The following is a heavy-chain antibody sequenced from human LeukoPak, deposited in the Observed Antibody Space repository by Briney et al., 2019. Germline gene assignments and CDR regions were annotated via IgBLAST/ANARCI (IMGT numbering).Heavy chain of an antibody. Sequence: GGSLRLSCAASGFTFSDHYMDWVRQAPGKGLEWVGRCRNKANSYTTEYAASVEGRFTISRDDSKNSLYLQMNSLKAEDTAVYYCAGEAGSYGPVVYWGQGTPVTVSS. V-gene: IGHV3-72*01. D-gene: IGHD3-10*01. CDR3: AGEAGSYGPVVY. CDR2: CRNKANSYTT. J-gene: IGHJ4*02. CDR1: GFTFSDHY.